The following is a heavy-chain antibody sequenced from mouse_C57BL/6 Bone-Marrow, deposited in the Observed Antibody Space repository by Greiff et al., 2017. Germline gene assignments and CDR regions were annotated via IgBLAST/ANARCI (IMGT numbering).Heavy chain of an antibody. V-gene: IGHV1-64*01. CDR1: GYTFTSYW. CDR2: IHPNSGST. D-gene: IGHD2-10*02. CDR3: ARSGVWSLFAY. J-gene: IGHJ3*01. Sequence: QVQLQQPGAELVKPGASVKLSCKASGYTFTSYWMHWVKQRPGQGLEWIGMIHPNSGSTNYNEKFKRKATLTVDTSSSTAYMQLSSLTSEDSAVDYCARSGVWSLFAYWGQGTLVTVSA.